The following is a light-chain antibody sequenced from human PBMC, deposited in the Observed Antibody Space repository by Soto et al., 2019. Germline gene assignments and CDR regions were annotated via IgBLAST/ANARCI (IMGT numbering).Light chain of an antibody. CDR3: CSYAGSYTYV. J-gene: IGLJ1*01. CDR2: DVG. V-gene: IGLV2-11*01. CDR1: SSDFGGYNY. Sequence: QSALTQPRSVSGSPGQSVTISCTGTSSDFGGYNYVSWYQQHPGKAPKLMIYDVGKRPSGVPDRFSGSKSGNTASLTISGLQAEDEADYYCCSYAGSYTYVFGTGTKVTVL.